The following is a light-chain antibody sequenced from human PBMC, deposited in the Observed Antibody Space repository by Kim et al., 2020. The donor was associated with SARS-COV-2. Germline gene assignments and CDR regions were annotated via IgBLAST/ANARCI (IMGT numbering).Light chain of an antibody. CDR2: ETS. CDR3: QQYGSLVT. Sequence: LAPGERATISCRASQSVRSTYLAWYQQKPGQAPRLLIYETSSRATGIPDRFSGSGSGTDFTLTISRVEPEDFAVYYCQQYGSLVTFGGGTKVDIK. V-gene: IGKV3-20*01. J-gene: IGKJ4*01. CDR1: QSVRSTY.